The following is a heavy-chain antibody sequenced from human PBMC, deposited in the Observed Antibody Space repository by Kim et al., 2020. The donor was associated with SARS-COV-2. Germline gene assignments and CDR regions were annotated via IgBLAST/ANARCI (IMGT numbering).Heavy chain of an antibody. CDR2: ISRSSSYI. Sequence: GGSLRLSCAASGFTFSTYSMNWVRQAPGKGLEWVSSISRSSSYIYYADSVKGRFTISRDNAKNSLYLQMNTLRAEDTAVYYCARGATIFGVLEDYYSYYMDVWGTGTTVTVSS. V-gene: IGHV3-21*01. CDR1: GFTFSTYS. CDR3: ARGATIFGVLEDYYSYYMDV. D-gene: IGHD3-3*01. J-gene: IGHJ6*03.